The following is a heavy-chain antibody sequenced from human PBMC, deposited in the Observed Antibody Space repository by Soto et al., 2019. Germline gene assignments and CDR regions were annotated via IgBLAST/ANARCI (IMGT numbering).Heavy chain of an antibody. D-gene: IGHD1-26*01. V-gene: IGHV4-38-2*02. CDR2: IYHSGST. CDR1: GYSISSGYY. CDR3: ARDRGATDYFDY. Sequence: SETLSLTCAVSGYSISSGYYWGWIRQPPGKGLEWIGSIYHSGSTYYNPSLKSRVTISVDTSKNQFSLKLSSVTAADTAVYYCARDRGATDYFDYWGQGTLVTVSS. J-gene: IGHJ4*02.